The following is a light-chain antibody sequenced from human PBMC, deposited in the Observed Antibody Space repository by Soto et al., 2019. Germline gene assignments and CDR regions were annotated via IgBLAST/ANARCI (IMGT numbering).Light chain of an antibody. Sequence: EIVLTQSPGTLSLSPGERATLSCRASQSVTTSYLAWYQRKPGQAPRLLIYGASSRATGIPSRFSGSGSGTDVTLTISRLEAEDCAVYYCQHYGSSPRFGQGTKVEIK. CDR3: QHYGSSPR. V-gene: IGKV3-20*01. CDR2: GAS. CDR1: QSVTTSY. J-gene: IGKJ1*01.